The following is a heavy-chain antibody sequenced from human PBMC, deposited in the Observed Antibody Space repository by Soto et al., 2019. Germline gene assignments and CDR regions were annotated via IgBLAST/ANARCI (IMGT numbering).Heavy chain of an antibody. CDR2: IYYSGST. CDR3: ARGYYYDSSGYFYLDY. J-gene: IGHJ4*02. CDR1: GGSISSYY. Sequence: PSETLSLTCTVSGGSISSYYWSWIRQPPGKGLEWIGYIYYSGSTNYNPSLKSRVTISADTSKNQFSLKLSSVTAADTAVYYCARGYYYDSSGYFYLDYWGQGTLVTVSS. V-gene: IGHV4-59*01. D-gene: IGHD3-22*01.